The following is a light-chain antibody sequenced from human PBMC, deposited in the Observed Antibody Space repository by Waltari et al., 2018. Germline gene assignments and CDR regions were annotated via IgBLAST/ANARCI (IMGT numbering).Light chain of an antibody. CDR1: QAIGSY. J-gene: IGKJ1*01. V-gene: IGKV1-8*01. Sequence: AIRMTQSPSSFSASTGDRVTITCRASQAIGSYLAWYRQKPGRVPKLLISAASTLQSGVPSRFTGSGSGTDFTLTINCLQSEDFATYYCQQYYDYPRTFGQGTKAEVK. CDR2: AAS. CDR3: QQYYDYPRT.